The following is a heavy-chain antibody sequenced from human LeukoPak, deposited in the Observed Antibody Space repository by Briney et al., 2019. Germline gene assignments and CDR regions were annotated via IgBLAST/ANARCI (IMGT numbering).Heavy chain of an antibody. CDR2: ISSSSSYI. CDR1: GFTFSSYS. CDR3: ARDEKFGAFDI. Sequence: GGSLRLSCASSGFTFSSYSMNWVRQAPGKGLEWVSSISSSSSYIYYADSVKGRFTISRDNAKNSLYLQMNSLRAEDTAVYYCARDEKFGAFDIWGQGTMVTVSS. J-gene: IGHJ3*02. V-gene: IGHV3-21*01. D-gene: IGHD3-10*01.